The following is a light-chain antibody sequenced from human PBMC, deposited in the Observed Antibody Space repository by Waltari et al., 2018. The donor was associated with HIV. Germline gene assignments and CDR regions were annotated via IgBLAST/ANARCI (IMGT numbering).Light chain of an antibody. CDR2: GVT. J-gene: IGLJ3*02. V-gene: IGLV2-14*01. CDR1: SSVIGLSDF. CDR3: SSVTLTHTVA. Sequence: QSALTQPASVSGSPGQSITISCTVTSSVIGLSDFCSCYRQYPGKPPQLIIFGVTSRHTAVISRFSGSKYGNTAALTISGLRAEDDADYYCSSVTLTHTVAFGGGTKVTV.